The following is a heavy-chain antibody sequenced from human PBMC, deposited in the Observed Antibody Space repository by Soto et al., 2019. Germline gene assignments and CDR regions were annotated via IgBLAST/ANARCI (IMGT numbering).Heavy chain of an antibody. Sequence: QSGGSLRLSCAASGFTFSSYAMSWVRQAPGKGLEWVSAISGSGGSTYYADSVKGRFTISRDNSKNTLYLQMNSLRAEDTAVYYCAKAPGKHYYDSSGYYFDYWGQGTLVTVSS. CDR3: AKAPGKHYYDSSGYYFDY. D-gene: IGHD3-22*01. CDR1: GFTFSSYA. J-gene: IGHJ4*02. V-gene: IGHV3-23*01. CDR2: ISGSGGST.